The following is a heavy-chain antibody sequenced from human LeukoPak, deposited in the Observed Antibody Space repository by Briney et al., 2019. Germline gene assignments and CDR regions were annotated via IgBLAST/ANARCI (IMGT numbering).Heavy chain of an antibody. CDR3: ARDDSGYDY. V-gene: IGHV3-30*14. CDR2: ISYDGSNE. CDR1: GFTFSSYA. D-gene: IGHD5-12*01. Sequence: PGRSLRLSCAASGFTFSSYAMHWVRQAPGKGLEWVAVISYDGSNEYYADSVKGRFTISRDNSKNTLYLQMNSLRAEDTAVYYCARDDSGYDYWGQGTLVTISS. J-gene: IGHJ4*02.